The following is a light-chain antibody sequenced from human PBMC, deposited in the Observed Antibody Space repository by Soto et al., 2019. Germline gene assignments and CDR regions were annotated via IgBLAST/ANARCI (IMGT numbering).Light chain of an antibody. CDR3: HQYGAVPVT. Sequence: EIVLTQSPGTLSLSPGDRATLSCRASQSVSSNYLAWYQQRPGQAPRLVIFGASSRATGIPDRFSGSGSGTDFTLTISILGPEDFAVYYYHQYGAVPVTCAGGTKVDIK. V-gene: IGKV3-20*01. CDR1: QSVSSNY. J-gene: IGKJ4*01. CDR2: GAS.